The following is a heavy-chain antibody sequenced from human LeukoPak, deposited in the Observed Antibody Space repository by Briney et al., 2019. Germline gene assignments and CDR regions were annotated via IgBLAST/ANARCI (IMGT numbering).Heavy chain of an antibody. CDR2: IIPILGIA. D-gene: IGHD2-8*01. J-gene: IGHJ6*02. CDR1: GGTFTSYA. CDR3: ARDKGEDIVLMVYAPHGVDV. V-gene: IGHV1-69*04. Sequence: SVTVSCTASGGTFTSYAISWVRQAPGQGLEWMGRIIPILGIANYAQKFQGRVTITADKSTSTAYMELSSLRSEDTAVYYCARDKGEDIVLMVYAPHGVDVWGQGTTVTVSS.